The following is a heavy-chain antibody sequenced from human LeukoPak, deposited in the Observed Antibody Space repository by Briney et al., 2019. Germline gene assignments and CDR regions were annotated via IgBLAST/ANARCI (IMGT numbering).Heavy chain of an antibody. D-gene: IGHD2-21*02. CDR2: IKWNGGST. Sequence: SGGSLRLSCAAPGFNFDDYGMNWVRQAPGKGLEWVSGIKWNGGSTGYADSVKGRFTISRDNAKNSLYLQMNSLRAEDTALYYCARDYSYCGGDCTAFDIWGQGTMVTVSS. CDR1: GFNFDDYG. J-gene: IGHJ3*02. V-gene: IGHV3-20*04. CDR3: ARDYSYCGGDCTAFDI.